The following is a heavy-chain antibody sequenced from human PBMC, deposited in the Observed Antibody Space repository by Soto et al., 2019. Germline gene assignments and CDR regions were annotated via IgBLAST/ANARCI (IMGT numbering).Heavy chain of an antibody. CDR3: ARGFGSSWYYFDY. J-gene: IGHJ4*02. Sequence: SETLSLTCTVSGGSINSYYWTWVRQPAGKGLEWIGLIDTSGTTNYNPSLKSRVTMSVDTSKNQFSLKLTSVTAADTAMYYCARGFGSSWYYFDYWGRGTLVTVSS. D-gene: IGHD6-13*01. CDR1: GGSINSYY. CDR2: IDTSGTT. V-gene: IGHV4-4*07.